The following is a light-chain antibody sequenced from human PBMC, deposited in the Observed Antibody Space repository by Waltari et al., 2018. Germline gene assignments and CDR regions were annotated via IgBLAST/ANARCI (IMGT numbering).Light chain of an antibody. J-gene: IGKJ4*01. V-gene: IGKV3-11*01. Sequence: EIVLTQSPVTLSLAAGERATLSCRASESVSNYVAWYQQKPGQSPTLLIYDTSKWATGIPGRFSGSGYGTDFTLTINNREAEDFALYYCQQGVILPLTFGGGTKLEIK. CDR3: QQGVILPLT. CDR1: ESVSNY. CDR2: DTS.